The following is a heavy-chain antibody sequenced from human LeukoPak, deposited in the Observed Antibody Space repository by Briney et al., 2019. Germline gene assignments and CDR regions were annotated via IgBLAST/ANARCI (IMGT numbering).Heavy chain of an antibody. Sequence: SQTLSLTCTVSGGSISSGGYYWSWIRQHPGKGLEWIGYIYYSGSTHYNPSLKSRVTISVDTSKNQFSLKLSSVTAADTAVYYCAREPDFGGFFDWGQGTLVTVSS. CDR2: IYYSGST. CDR3: AREPDFGGFFD. J-gene: IGHJ4*02. CDR1: GGSISSGGYY. V-gene: IGHV4-31*03. D-gene: IGHD3-16*01.